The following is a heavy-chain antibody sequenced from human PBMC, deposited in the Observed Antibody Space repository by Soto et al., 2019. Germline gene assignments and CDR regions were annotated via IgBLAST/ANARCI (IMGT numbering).Heavy chain of an antibody. V-gene: IGHV1-18*01. CDR1: GYTFTSYC. Sequence: GASLKVSCKASGYTFTSYCISWVRQARGQGLEWMGWISAYNGNTNYAQKLQGRVTMTTDTSTSTAYMELRSLRSDDTAAYYCARDMAWVVPPYTYFYYGMDLWGQGTTVTVSS. D-gene: IGHD2-2*01. CDR3: ARDMAWVVPPYTYFYYGMDL. CDR2: ISAYNGNT. J-gene: IGHJ6*02.